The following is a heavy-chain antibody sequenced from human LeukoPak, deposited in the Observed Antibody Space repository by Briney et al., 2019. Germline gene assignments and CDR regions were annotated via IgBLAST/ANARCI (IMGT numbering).Heavy chain of an antibody. CDR2: IYYSGST. CDR3: ASHTVYYYDSSGYSEPLDY. D-gene: IGHD3-22*01. J-gene: IGHJ4*02. CDR1: GGSISSSSYY. V-gene: IGHV4-39*01. Sequence: SETLSLTCTVSGGSISSSSYYWGWIRQPPGKGLEWIGSIYYSGSTYYNPSLKSRATISVDTSKNQFSLKLSSVTAADTAVYYCASHTVYYYDSSGYSEPLDYWGQGTLVTVSS.